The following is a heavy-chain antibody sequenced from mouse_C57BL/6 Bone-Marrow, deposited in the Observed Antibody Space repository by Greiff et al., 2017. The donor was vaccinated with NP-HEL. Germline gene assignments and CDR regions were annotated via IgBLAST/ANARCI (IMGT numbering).Heavy chain of an antibody. CDR1: GFTFSSYA. J-gene: IGHJ2*01. CDR2: ISSGGDYI. D-gene: IGHD2-3*01. Sequence: EVMLVESGEGLVKPGGSLKLSCAASGFTFSSYAMSWVRQTPEKRLEWVAYISSGGDYIYYADTVKGRFTISRDNARNTLYLQMSSLKYEDTDMYYCTRGDGYYRVDYWGQVTTLTVSS. V-gene: IGHV5-9-1*02. CDR3: TRGDGYYRVDY.